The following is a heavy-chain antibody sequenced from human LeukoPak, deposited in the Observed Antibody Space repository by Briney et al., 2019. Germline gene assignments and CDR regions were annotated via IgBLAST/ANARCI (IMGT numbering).Heavy chain of an antibody. CDR3: ARLGYDSSGYYLSYYYYYMDV. J-gene: IGHJ6*03. CDR1: GFTFSSYG. V-gene: IGHV3-30*02. CDR2: LRYDGNNK. Sequence: SGGSLRLSCAASGFTFSSYGMHWVRQAPGKGLEWVAFLRYDGNNKYYAGSVKGRFTISRDNAKSSLYLQMNSLRAEDTAVYYCARLGYDSSGYYLSYYYYYMDVWGKGTTVTVSS. D-gene: IGHD3-22*01.